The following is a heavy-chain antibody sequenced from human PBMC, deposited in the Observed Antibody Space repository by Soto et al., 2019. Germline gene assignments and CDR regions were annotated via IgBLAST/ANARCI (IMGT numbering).Heavy chain of an antibody. CDR3: ARVPITGTSLYYYGMDV. Sequence: PSETLSLTCTVSGGSISSGGYYWSWIRQHPGKGLEWIGYIYYSGSTYYNPSLKSRVTISVDTSKNQFSLRLSSVTAADTAVYYCARVPITGTSLYYYGMDVRGQGTTVTVSS. V-gene: IGHV4-31*03. CDR2: IYYSGST. D-gene: IGHD1-7*01. CDR1: GGSISSGGYY. J-gene: IGHJ6*02.